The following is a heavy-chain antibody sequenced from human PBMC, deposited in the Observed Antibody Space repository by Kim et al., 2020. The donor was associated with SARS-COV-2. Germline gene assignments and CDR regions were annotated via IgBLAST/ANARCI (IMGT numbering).Heavy chain of an antibody. V-gene: IGHV7-4-1*02. D-gene: IGHD3-22*01. J-gene: IGHJ3*02. CDR1: GYTFTNYA. Sequence: ASVKVSCKASGYTFTNYAINWVRQAPGQGLEWMGWINTNTGNPTYAQGFTGRFVFSLDTSVSTAYLQISSLKAEDTAVYYCARPKPLRYYDSSGKGGDTFDIWGEGTMVSVSS. CDR3: ARPKPLRYYDSSGKGGDTFDI. CDR2: INTNTGNP.